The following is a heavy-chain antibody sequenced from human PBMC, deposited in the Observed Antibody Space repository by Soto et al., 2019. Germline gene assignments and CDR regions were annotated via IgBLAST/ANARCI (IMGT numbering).Heavy chain of an antibody. D-gene: IGHD6-6*01. V-gene: IGHV3-64*01. CDR2: ISSNGVGT. Sequence: EVQLAESGGGLAQPGGSLRLSLAASGFTLGGYVMDWFRQAPGKGLEYVSGISSNGVGTYYANSVQGRFTISRDNSKNTVYLQMGSLRPEDMAVYYCARRARPDFYYMDVWGKGTTVTVSS. CDR1: GFTLGGYV. CDR3: ARRARPDFYYMDV. J-gene: IGHJ6*03.